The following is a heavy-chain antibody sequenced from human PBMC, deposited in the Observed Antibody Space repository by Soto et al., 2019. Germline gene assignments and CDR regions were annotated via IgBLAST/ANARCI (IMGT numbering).Heavy chain of an antibody. CDR2: INAGNGNT. Sequence: QVQLVQSGAEVKKPGASVKVSCKASGYTFTSYAMHWVRQAPGQRLEWMGWINAGNGNTKYSQKFQGRVTITRDTSASTAYMELSSLRSEDTAVYYCARDIFGDSYSGSYPPSDNWFDPWGQGTLVTVSS. J-gene: IGHJ5*02. CDR3: ARDIFGDSYSGSYPPSDNWFDP. D-gene: IGHD1-26*01. CDR1: GYTFTSYA. V-gene: IGHV1-3*01.